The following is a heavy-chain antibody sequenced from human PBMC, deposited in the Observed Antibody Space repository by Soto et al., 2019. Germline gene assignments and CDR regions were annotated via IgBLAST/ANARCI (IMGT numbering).Heavy chain of an antibody. CDR1: GYTFTSYY. CDR2: INPKFGDT. CDR3: ARNMDYYYGPGSGNGHGF. D-gene: IGHD3-10*01. J-gene: IGHJ6*02. Sequence: QVQLVQSGAEVKEPGDSVRVSCEASGYTFTSYYIHWVRQAPGQGLEWMGWINPKFGDTTYAQDFQDRVPMTRDMSISTVYMELSRLTSDDTAKYYCARNMDYYYGPGSGNGHGFWGQGTTVTVFS. V-gene: IGHV1-2*02.